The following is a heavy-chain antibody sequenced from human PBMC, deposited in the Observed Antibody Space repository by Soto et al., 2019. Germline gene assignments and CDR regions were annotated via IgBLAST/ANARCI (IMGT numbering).Heavy chain of an antibody. CDR3: ARGRIAARRFFRFGR. Sequence: SVKVSCKASGGTFSSYAISWVRQAPGQGLEWMGGIIPIFGTANYAQKFQGRVTNTADESTSTAYMELRSLRSEDTAVYYCARGRIAARRFFRFGRRGQGTLGAVSS. V-gene: IGHV1-69*13. CDR1: GGTFSSYA. D-gene: IGHD6-6*01. CDR2: IIPIFGTA. J-gene: IGHJ5*02.